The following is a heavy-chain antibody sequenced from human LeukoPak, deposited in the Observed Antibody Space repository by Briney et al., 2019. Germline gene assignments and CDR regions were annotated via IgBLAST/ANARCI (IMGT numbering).Heavy chain of an antibody. V-gene: IGHV1-8*01. CDR2: MNPNSGNT. CDR1: GYTFTSYD. J-gene: IGHJ6*03. D-gene: IGHD2-2*01. CDR3: ARGLGPDCSSTSCLWYYYYYYMDV. Sequence: ASVKVSCKASGYTFTSYDINWVRQATGQGLEWMGWMNPNSGNTGYAQKFQGRVTMTRNTSISTAYMELSSLRSEDTAVYYCARGLGPDCSSTSCLWYYYYYYMDVWGKGTTVTISS.